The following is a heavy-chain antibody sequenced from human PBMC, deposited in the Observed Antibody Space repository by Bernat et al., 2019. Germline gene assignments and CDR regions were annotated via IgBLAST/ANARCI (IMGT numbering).Heavy chain of an antibody. V-gene: IGHV3-33*01. D-gene: IGHD5-12*01. CDR2: IWYDGSNK. J-gene: IGHJ6*03. CDR3: ARGPLGVATIFHYYYYMDV. CDR1: GFTFSSYG. Sequence: QVQLVESGGGVVQPGRSLRLSCAASGFTFSSYGMHWVRQAPGKGLEWVAVIWYDGSNKYYAASVKGRFTISRDNSKTTLYLQMNSLRAEDTAVYYCARGPLGVATIFHYYYYMDVWGKGTTVTVSS.